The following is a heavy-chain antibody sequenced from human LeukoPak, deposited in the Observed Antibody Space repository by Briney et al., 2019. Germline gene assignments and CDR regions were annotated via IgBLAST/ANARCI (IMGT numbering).Heavy chain of an antibody. D-gene: IGHD1-26*01. Sequence: SETLSLTCAVYGGSFSGYYWSWIRQPPGKGLEWIGEINHSGSTNYNPSLKSRVTISVDTSKKQFSLKLTSVTAADTAVYYCARDSGSYPHWFAPWGQGTLVTVSS. J-gene: IGHJ5*02. CDR3: ARDSGSYPHWFAP. CDR1: GGSFSGYY. CDR2: INHSGST. V-gene: IGHV4-34*01.